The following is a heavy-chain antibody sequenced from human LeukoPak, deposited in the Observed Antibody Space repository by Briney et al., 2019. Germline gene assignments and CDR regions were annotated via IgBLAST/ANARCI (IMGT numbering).Heavy chain of an antibody. CDR1: GSRSTRYW. J-gene: IGHJ4*02. CDR3: ATLDGTRGGDY. D-gene: IGHD3-16*01. Sequence: RGESLQISCKGSGSRSTRYWIGWVRQLPGKGLEWLGIIYPDDSDTRYSPSFEGQVSISADKSINTAYLQWGSLKASDTAIYYCATLDGTRGGDYWGQGTLVTVSS. V-gene: IGHV5-51*01. CDR2: IYPDDSDT.